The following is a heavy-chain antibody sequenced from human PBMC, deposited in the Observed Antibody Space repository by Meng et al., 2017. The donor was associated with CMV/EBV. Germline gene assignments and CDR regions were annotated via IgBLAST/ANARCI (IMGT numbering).Heavy chain of an antibody. D-gene: IGHD7-27*01. CDR1: GFTFSSYR. J-gene: IGHJ4*02. CDR3: GRDLTGERDQ. Sequence: EEQPAESGGSLVTLWRALRLSGASFGFTFSSYRLLWVCQVPGNGLVGGSRFNEEWSFTSYADAVNGRFTISRENAKNTLYLQMNSFRVDDSGVYYCGRDLTGERDQWGQGTLVTVSS. V-gene: IGHV3-74*03. CDR2: FNEEWSFT.